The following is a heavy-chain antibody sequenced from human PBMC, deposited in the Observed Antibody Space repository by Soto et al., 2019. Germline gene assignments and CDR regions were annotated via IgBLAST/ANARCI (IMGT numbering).Heavy chain of an antibody. CDR3: ARDVYFDFWSCPSTSDALDI. Sequence: LRLSCAASGFTFSSYWMSWVRQAPGKGLEWVANIKQDGSEKYYVDSVKGRFTISRDNAKNSLYLQMNSLRAEDTAAYYCARDVYFDFWSCPSTSDALDIWGQGTMVTVSS. CDR1: GFTFSSYW. V-gene: IGHV3-7*01. CDR2: IKQDGSEK. D-gene: IGHD3-3*01. J-gene: IGHJ3*02.